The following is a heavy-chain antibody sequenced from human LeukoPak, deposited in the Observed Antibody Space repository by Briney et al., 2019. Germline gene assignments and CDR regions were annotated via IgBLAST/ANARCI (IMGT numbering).Heavy chain of an antibody. Sequence: SETLSLTCNVSGGSISSSSYYWGWIRQPPGKGLEWIGYIYYSGSTNYNPSLKSRVTISVDTSKNQFSLKLSSVTAADTAVYYCARGRDLDYWGQGTLVTVSS. J-gene: IGHJ4*02. CDR3: ARGRDLDY. V-gene: IGHV4-61*05. CDR2: IYYSGST. CDR1: GGSISSSSYY.